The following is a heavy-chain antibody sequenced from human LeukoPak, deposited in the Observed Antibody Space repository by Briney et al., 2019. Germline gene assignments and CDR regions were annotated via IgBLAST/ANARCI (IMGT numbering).Heavy chain of an antibody. D-gene: IGHD3-3*01. V-gene: IGHV1-69*01. CDR2: IIPIFGTA. J-gene: IGHJ6*03. Sequence: SVRVSCKASGGTFSSYAISWVRQAPGQGLEWMGGIIPIFGTANYAQKFQGRVTITADESTSTAYMELSSLRSEDTAVYYCARDLPHFGVAPRAMDVWGKGTTVTVSS. CDR1: GGTFSSYA. CDR3: ARDLPHFGVAPRAMDV.